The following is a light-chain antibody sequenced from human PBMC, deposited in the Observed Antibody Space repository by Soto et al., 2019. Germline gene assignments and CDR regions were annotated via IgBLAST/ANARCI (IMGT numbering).Light chain of an antibody. V-gene: IGKV1-12*01. CDR2: SAS. J-gene: IGKJ5*01. Sequence: IHLTQSPSSLSASVGDRVTITCRASQGIRTYLAWYQQKPGKAPKLLIYSASTLQSGVPSRFSGSGSGTDFTLTISSLQPEDFATYYCQQANSFPITFGQGTRLEI. CDR1: QGIRTY. CDR3: QQANSFPIT.